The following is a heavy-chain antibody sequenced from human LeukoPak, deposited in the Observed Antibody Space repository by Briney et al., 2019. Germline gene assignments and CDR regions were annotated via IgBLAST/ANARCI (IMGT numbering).Heavy chain of an antibody. V-gene: IGHV3-23*01. CDR2: MSGIDSGA. J-gene: IGHJ4*02. D-gene: IGHD3-22*01. CDR1: GFTFISNA. CDR3: AKDGSSYYYRSGYYPFHY. Sequence: GGSLRLSCVASGFTFISNAMSWVRQAPGKGMEWVATMSGIDSGAYYADSVKGRFTISRDNSKNTLYLHMNSLRAEDTAVYYCAKDGSSYYYRSGYYPFHYWGQGALVTVSS.